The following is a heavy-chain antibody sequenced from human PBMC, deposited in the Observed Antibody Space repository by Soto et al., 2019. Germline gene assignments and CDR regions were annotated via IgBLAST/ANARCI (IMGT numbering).Heavy chain of an antibody. D-gene: IGHD3-10*01. V-gene: IGHV1-69*01. Sequence: QVQLVQSGAEVKKPGSSVKVSCKTSGVSFNNNGIGWVRQAPGHGLEWMGGVSPPFRTSNYARKFQGRISITADASTGTVNMELSSLTSEDTAQYYCASVLYYVSGSYSPYGMDVWGQGTTVTVSS. CDR2: VSPPFRTS. CDR1: GVSFNNNG. J-gene: IGHJ6*02. CDR3: ASVLYYVSGSYSPYGMDV.